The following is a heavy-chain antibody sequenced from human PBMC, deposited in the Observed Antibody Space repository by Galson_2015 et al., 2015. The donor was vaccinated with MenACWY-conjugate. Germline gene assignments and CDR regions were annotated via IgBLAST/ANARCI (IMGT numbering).Heavy chain of an antibody. CDR1: GFTFRNYW. J-gene: IGHJ4*02. CDR2: ITASGGDT. V-gene: IGHV3-23*01. CDR3: AKVKWMQLWSTFDY. D-gene: IGHD5-18*01. Sequence: SLSLSCAASGFTFRNYWMTWVRQAPGKGLQWVSAITASGGDTKYADSVKGRLTISRDNSKNTLYLQMNSLRAEDTAIYYCAKVKWMQLWSTFDYWGQGTLVTVSS.